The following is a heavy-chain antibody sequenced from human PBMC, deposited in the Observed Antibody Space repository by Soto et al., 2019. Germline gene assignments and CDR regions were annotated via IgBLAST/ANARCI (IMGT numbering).Heavy chain of an antibody. J-gene: IGHJ3*02. CDR2: IYYSGST. CDR1: GGPISSSSYY. V-gene: IGHV4-39*01. CDR3: ARSPYYYDSRGAFDI. Sequence: SETLSLTCTVSGGPISSSSYYWGWIRQPPGKGLEWIGSIYYSGSTYYNPSLKSRVTISVDTSKNQFSLKLSSVTAADTAVYYCARSPYYYDSRGAFDIWGQGTMVTVSS. D-gene: IGHD3-22*01.